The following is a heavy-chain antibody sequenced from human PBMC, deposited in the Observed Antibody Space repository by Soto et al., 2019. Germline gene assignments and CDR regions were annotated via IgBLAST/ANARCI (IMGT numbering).Heavy chain of an antibody. CDR2: ILSDGSKQ. Sequence: QVQLVESGGGVVQPGRSLRLSCAASRFTFSYYAMHWIRQAPGKGLEWVAVILSDGSKQYYAESVKGRFTISRDNSKSTLYLQMNSLRVDDTAVYYCVRTIEVAGPDAFDMWGQGTMITVSS. J-gene: IGHJ3*02. CDR1: RFTFSYYA. CDR3: VRTIEVAGPDAFDM. V-gene: IGHV3-30-3*01. D-gene: IGHD6-19*01.